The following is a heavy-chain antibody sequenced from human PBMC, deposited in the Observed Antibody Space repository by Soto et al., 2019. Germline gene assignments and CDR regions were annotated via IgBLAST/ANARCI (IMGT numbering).Heavy chain of an antibody. V-gene: IGHV1-18*04. Sequence: ASVKVSCKASCYTFTSDGISWVRQAPGQGLEWMGWIGAYNGNTNYAQKLQGRVTMTTDTSTSTAYMELRSLRSDDTAVYYCARDKSTGGLLRFLEWSGYYYYGMDVWGQGTTVTVSS. CDR2: IGAYNGNT. J-gene: IGHJ6*02. CDR3: ARDKSTGGLLRFLEWSGYYYYGMDV. CDR1: CYTFTSDG. D-gene: IGHD3-3*01.